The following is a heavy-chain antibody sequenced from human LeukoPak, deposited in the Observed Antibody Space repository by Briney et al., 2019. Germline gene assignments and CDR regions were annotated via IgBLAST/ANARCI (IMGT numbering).Heavy chain of an antibody. Sequence: SKTLSLTCTISGGSISSYYWNWIRQPPGKGLEWIGHVFYSGHTNYSPSLESRVTISVDTSKNQFSLRLTSVTAADTAIYYCARHSSGLYYFHYWGQGTLVTVSS. D-gene: IGHD6-19*01. CDR1: GGSISSYY. CDR3: ARHSSGLYYFHY. V-gene: IGHV4-59*08. CDR2: VFYSGHT. J-gene: IGHJ4*02.